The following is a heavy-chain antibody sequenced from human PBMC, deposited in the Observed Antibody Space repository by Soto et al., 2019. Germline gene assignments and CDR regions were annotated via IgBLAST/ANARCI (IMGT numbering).Heavy chain of an antibody. CDR1: GASISSYH. CDR3: AREMVYCTTTSCHAGPLYYYMDV. V-gene: IGHV4-59*01. D-gene: IGHD2-2*01. Sequence: SETLSLTCTVSGASISSYHLSWIRQPPGKGLEWIGEILNSGNTNYNPSLKSRVTISLDTSKNQFSLKLTSVIAADTAVYYCAREMVYCTTTSCHAGPLYYYMDVWGKGTTVTVSS. CDR2: ILNSGNT. J-gene: IGHJ6*03.